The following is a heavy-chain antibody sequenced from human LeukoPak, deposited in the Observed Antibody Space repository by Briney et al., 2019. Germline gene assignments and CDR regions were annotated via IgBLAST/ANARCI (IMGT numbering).Heavy chain of an antibody. CDR2: IYHSGTT. V-gene: IGHV4-30-2*01. D-gene: IGHD1-26*01. CDR1: GGSISSGGYP. Sequence: SDTLSLTCAVSGGSISSGGYPWSWIRQPPGTGLEWIGYIYHSGTTYYNPSLKSRVTISIDSSKNQFSLKLSSVTAADTAVYYCARVARWGYYFDYWGQGTLVTVSS. CDR3: ARVARWGYYFDY. J-gene: IGHJ4*02.